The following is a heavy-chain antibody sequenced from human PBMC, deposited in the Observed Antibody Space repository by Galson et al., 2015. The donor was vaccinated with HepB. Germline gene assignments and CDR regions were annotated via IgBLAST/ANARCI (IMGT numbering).Heavy chain of an antibody. J-gene: IGHJ6*02. D-gene: IGHD1-26*01. CDR2: INGGNGNT. CDR3: ARAGEEGATKWVGLDYYGMDV. CDR1: GYTFTNYA. Sequence: SVKVSCKASGYTFTNYAIHWVRQAPGQGLEWMAWINGGNGNTKSSQKFQGRVTMTTDTSTSTAYMELRSLRSDDTAVYYCARAGEEGATKWVGLDYYGMDVWGQGTTVTVSS. V-gene: IGHV1-3*01.